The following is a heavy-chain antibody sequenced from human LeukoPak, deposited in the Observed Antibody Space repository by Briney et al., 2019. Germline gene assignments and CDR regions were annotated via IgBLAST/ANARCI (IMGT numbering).Heavy chain of an antibody. CDR3: ARRFTEGGPYYFDY. V-gene: IGHV1-18*01. D-gene: IGHD3-10*01. Sequence: ASVKVSCKPSGYTFTISRISWVRQAPGPGLEWVGWISAYNGNTNYAQKLQGRVTMTTDTSTSTAYMELRSLRSDDTAVYYCARRFTEGGPYYFDYWGQGTLVTVSS. CDR1: GYTFTISR. CDR2: ISAYNGNT. J-gene: IGHJ4*02.